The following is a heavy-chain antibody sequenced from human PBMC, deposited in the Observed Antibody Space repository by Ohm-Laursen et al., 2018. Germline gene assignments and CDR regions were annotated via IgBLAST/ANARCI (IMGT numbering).Heavy chain of an antibody. CDR3: ARDNGYCSSTSCRYYHYGMDV. CDR1: GGSISSTSYY. V-gene: IGHV4-31*03. CDR2: IYYSGST. Sequence: TLSLTCTVSGGSISSTSYYWSWIRQHPEKGLEWIGYIYYSGSTYYNPSLKSRVTISVDTSKNQFSLKLSSVTAADTAVYYCARDNGYCSSTSCRYYHYGMDVWGQGTTVTVSS. J-gene: IGHJ6*02. D-gene: IGHD2-2*03.